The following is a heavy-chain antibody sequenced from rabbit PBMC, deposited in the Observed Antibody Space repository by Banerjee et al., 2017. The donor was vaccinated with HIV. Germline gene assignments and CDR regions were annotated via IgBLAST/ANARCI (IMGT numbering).Heavy chain of an antibody. J-gene: IGHJ4*01. CDR3: ARADSVDWAFTL. Sequence: QLVESGGGLVTPGGSLTLSCKASGFTINSTYRMGWFRQAPGKGLEWIGTIRIRDGNTAYANWVNGRFTLSRDIDQSTGCLQLNSLTAVDRATYFCARADSVDWAFTLWGQGTLVTVS. V-gene: IGHV1S7*01. D-gene: IGHD4-1*01. CDR1: GFTINSTY. CDR2: IRIRDGNT.